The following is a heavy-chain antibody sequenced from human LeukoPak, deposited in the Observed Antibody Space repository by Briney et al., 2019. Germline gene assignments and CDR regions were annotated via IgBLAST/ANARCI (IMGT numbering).Heavy chain of an antibody. CDR2: INPNRGGT. D-gene: IGHD3-9*01. CDR3: ARQDNILAPFDS. CDR1: GYTFTGYY. V-gene: IGHV1-2*02. J-gene: IGHJ4*02. Sequence: ASVKVSCKASGYTFTGYYMYWVRQAPGQGLEWMGWINPNRGGTKFAQKFQGRVTMTRDTSISTAYMELSGLRSDDTAIYYCARQDNILAPFDSWGQGTLVTVSS.